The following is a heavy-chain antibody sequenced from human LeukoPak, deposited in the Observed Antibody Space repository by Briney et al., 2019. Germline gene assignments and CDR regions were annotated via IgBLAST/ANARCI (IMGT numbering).Heavy chain of an antibody. CDR3: ARDAVDTANAV. CDR2: INSDGSIT. D-gene: IGHD5-18*01. CDR1: RFTFTTYW. V-gene: IGHV3-74*01. Sequence: GGSLRLSCAASRFTFTTYWMHWVRQAPGKGLVWVSHINSDGSITSYADSVKGRFTISRDNAKNTLYLQMNSLRAEDTAVYYCARDAVDTANAVWGQGTTVTVSS. J-gene: IGHJ6*02.